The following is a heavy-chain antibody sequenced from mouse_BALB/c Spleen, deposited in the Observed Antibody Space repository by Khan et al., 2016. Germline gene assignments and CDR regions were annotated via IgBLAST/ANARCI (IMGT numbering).Heavy chain of an antibody. D-gene: IGHD1-1*01. CDR3: ARGLYYYGSSYYAMDY. Sequence: VQLQQSGAESVKPGASVKLSCTATGFNIKDTYMYWVKQRPEQGLEWIGRIDSANGNTKYVPKFQGKATITADTSSNTAYLQLSSLTSEDTAVYYCARGLYYYGSSYYAMDYWGQGTSVTVSS. CDR2: IDSANGNT. J-gene: IGHJ4*01. V-gene: IGHV14-3*02. CDR1: GFNIKDTY.